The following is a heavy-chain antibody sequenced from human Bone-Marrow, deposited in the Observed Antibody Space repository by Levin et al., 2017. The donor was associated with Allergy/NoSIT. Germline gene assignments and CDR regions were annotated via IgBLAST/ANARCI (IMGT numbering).Heavy chain of an antibody. Sequence: GESLKISCKGSGYSFTSYWISWVRQMPGKGLEWMGRIDPSDSYTNYSPSFQGHVTISADKSISTAYLQWSSLKASDTAMYYCARTSLHSGYDSRPPYVFDYWGQGTLVTDSS. CDR2: IDPSDSYT. D-gene: IGHD5-12*01. CDR3: ARTSLHSGYDSRPPYVFDY. V-gene: IGHV5-10-1*01. J-gene: IGHJ4*02. CDR1: GYSFTSYW.